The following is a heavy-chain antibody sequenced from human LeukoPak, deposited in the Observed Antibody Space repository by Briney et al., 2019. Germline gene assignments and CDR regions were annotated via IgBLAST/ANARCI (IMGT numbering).Heavy chain of an antibody. CDR3: AKSDSSEAAGPSPIQQLHYGMDV. J-gene: IGHJ6*02. CDR2: ISGSGGST. D-gene: IGHD6-13*01. CDR1: GFTFSSYA. Sequence: GGSLRLSCAASGFTFSSYAMSWVRQAPGKGLEWVSAISGSGGSTYYADSVKGRFTISRDNSKNTLYLQMNSLRAEDTAVYYCAKSDSSEAAGPSPIQQLHYGMDVWGQGTTVTVSS. V-gene: IGHV3-23*01.